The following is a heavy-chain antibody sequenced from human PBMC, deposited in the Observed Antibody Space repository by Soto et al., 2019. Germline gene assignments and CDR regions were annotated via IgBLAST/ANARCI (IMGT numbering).Heavy chain of an antibody. CDR3: GGGGGGSGWSYYFDY. CDR1: GYTFTSYA. D-gene: IGHD6-19*01. V-gene: IGHV1-3*01. J-gene: IGHJ4*02. CDR2: INAGNGNT. Sequence: QVQLVQSGAEVKKPGASVKVSCKASGYTFTSYAMHWVRQAPGQRLEWMGWINAGNGNTKYSQKFQGRVTITRDTPAGTAYMGLGSLGSEETAVYYCGGGGGGSGWSYYFDYWGQGTLVTVSS.